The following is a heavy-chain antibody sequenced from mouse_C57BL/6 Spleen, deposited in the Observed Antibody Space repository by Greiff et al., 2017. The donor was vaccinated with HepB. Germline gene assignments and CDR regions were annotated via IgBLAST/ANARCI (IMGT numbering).Heavy chain of an antibody. CDR3: ASSWDVWYAY. J-gene: IGHJ3*01. V-gene: IGHV1-20*01. CDR2: IDPYNGDT. D-gene: IGHD4-1*01. Sequence: VQLQQSGPELVKPGDSVKISCKASGYSFTGYFMNWVMQSHGQSLEWIGRIDPYNGDTFYNQKFKGKATLTVDKSSSTAHMELRSLTSEDYAVYYCASSWDVWYAYWGQGTLVTVSA. CDR1: GYSFTGYF.